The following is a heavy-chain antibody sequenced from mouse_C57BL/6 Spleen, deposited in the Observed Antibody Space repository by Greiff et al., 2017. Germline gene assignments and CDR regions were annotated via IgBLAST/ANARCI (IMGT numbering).Heavy chain of an antibody. CDR3: ARQPYGSSGDY. CDR1: GFTFSSYG. V-gene: IGHV5-6*01. CDR2: ISSGGSYT. D-gene: IGHD1-1*01. J-gene: IGHJ2*01. Sequence: EVKLMESGGDLVKPGGSLKLSCAASGFTFSSYGMSWVRQTPDKRLEWVATISSGGSYTYYPDSVKGRFTISRDNAKNTLYLQMSSLKSEDTAMYYCARQPYGSSGDYWGQGTTLTVSS.